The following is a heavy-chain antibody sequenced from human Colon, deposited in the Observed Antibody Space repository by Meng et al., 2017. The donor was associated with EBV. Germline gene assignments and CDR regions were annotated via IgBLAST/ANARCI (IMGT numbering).Heavy chain of an antibody. CDR1: GGSLGSRNW. CDR3: ARVGAYCGGDCYHPR. D-gene: IGHD2-21*02. J-gene: IGHJ4*02. CDR2: IYHSGST. Sequence: VPLLESGPGLVNASGPLSPPCAVSGGSLGSRNWWSWVRQPPGKGLEWIGEIYHSGSTNYNPSLKSRVTISVDESKNQFSLRLSSVTAADTAVYYCARVGAYCGGDCYHPRWGQGTLVTVSS. V-gene: IGHV4-4*02.